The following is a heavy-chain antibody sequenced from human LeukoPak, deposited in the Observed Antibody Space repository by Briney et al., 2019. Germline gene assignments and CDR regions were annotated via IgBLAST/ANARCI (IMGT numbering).Heavy chain of an antibody. J-gene: IGHJ4*02. Sequence: ASVKVSCKVSGYTLTELSMHWVRQAPGKGLEWMGGFDPEDGETIYAQKFQGRVTMTEDTSTDTAYMELSSLRSEDTAVYYCRCGSGSYYNWTDYWGQGTLVTVSS. CDR2: FDPEDGET. CDR3: RCGSGSYYNWTDY. CDR1: GYTLTELS. V-gene: IGHV1-24*01. D-gene: IGHD3-10*01.